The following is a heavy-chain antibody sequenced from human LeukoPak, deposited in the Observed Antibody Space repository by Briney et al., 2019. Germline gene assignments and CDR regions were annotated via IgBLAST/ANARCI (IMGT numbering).Heavy chain of an antibody. CDR3: ATSPPYSSGYNS. D-gene: IGHD6-19*01. CDR2: LNSDGSTI. CDR1: GFRFSSYW. Sequence: GGSLRLSCATSGFRFSSYWMHWVRQAPGKGLVWVARLNSDGSTIDYADSVKGRFTISRDNAKSTLYLQMNSLKAEDSAIYYCATSPPYSSGYNSWGQETSVTVSS. V-gene: IGHV3-74*01. J-gene: IGHJ4*02.